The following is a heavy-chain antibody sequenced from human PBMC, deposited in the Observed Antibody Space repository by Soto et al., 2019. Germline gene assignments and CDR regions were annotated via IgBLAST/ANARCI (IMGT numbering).Heavy chain of an antibody. CDR1: GGSFSGYY. CDR3: ARVDYYDSSGYYYVHYYYYGMDV. V-gene: IGHV4-34*01. Sequence: ETLSLTCAVYGGSFSGYYWSWIRQPPGKGLEWIGEINHSGSTNYNPSLKSRVTISVDTSKNQFSLKLSSVTAADTAVYYCARVDYYDSSGYYYVHYYYYGMDVWGQGTTVTVSS. D-gene: IGHD3-22*01. J-gene: IGHJ6*02. CDR2: INHSGST.